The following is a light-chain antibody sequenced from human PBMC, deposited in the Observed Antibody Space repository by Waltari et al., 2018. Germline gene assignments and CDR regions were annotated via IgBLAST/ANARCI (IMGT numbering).Light chain of an antibody. CDR3: QHYNSYLFS. J-gene: IGKJ2*03. Sequence: DIQMTQSPSTLSASVGDRVTIPCRASQYVTNWLAWYQVKPGKAPNLLIYEASILETGVPSRFSGSGSGTEFTLTISSLQPDDFATYFCQHYNSYLFSFGQGTKLEIK. CDR2: EAS. CDR1: QYVTNW. V-gene: IGKV1-5*03.